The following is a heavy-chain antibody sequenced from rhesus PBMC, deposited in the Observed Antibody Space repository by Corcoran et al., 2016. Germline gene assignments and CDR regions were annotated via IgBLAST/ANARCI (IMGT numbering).Heavy chain of an antibody. D-gene: IGHD2-39*01. CDR3: ARTPVYWYFDL. V-gene: IGHV4-173*01. CDR2: ISGSGGST. Sequence: QVQLQESGPGLVKPSETLSLTCAVSGGSISRNYWSWIRQPPGKGLEWIGRISGSGGSTDYNPARKSRGTISTDTSKNQCSMKLSSVTAADTAVYYCARTPVYWYFDLWGPGTPITISS. J-gene: IGHJ2*01. CDR1: GGSISRNY.